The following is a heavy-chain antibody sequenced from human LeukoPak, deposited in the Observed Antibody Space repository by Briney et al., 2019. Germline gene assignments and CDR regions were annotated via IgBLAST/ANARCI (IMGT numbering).Heavy chain of an antibody. CDR2: IPGSGDSS. CDR1: GFTFSTYA. Sequence: GGSLRLSCAASGFTFSTYAMSWVRQAPGKGLEWVSAIPGSGDSSYYADSVKGRFTISRDNSKNTLYLQMNSLRTEDTAVYYCARVGSSGFFSDYWGQGTLVTVSS. CDR3: ARVGSSGFFSDY. J-gene: IGHJ4*02. D-gene: IGHD3-22*01. V-gene: IGHV3-23*01.